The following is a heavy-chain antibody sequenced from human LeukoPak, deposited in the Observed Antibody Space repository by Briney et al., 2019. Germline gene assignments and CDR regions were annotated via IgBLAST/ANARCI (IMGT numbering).Heavy chain of an antibody. Sequence: ASVKVSCKASGYTFTGYYMHWVRQAPGQGLEWMGWINPNSGGTKYAQKFQGRVTMSRDTSISTAYMELSRLRSDDTAVYYCARFGIAGEKPPRATWFAPGGQEPLVTVPS. CDR3: ARFGIAGEKPPRATWFAP. CDR1: GYTFTGYY. J-gene: IGHJ5*02. D-gene: IGHD6-13*01. V-gene: IGHV1-2*02. CDR2: INPNSGGT.